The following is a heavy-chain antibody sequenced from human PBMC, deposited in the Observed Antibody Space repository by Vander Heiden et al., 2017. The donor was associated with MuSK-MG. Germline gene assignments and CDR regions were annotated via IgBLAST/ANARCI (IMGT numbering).Heavy chain of an antibody. CDR3: ARTTTVTMSAFDV. CDR1: GGSFSGYY. V-gene: IGHV4-34*02. Sequence: QVQLEQWGAGLLKPSETLSLTCAVYGGSFSGYYWTWIRQSPDKGLEWIGESIHSGDTSYNPSLESRVTISMDPPRNQISLRLRSVTAADTALYYCARTTTVTMSAFDVWGRGTAVTVSS. D-gene: IGHD4-17*01. CDR2: SIHSGDT. J-gene: IGHJ3*01.